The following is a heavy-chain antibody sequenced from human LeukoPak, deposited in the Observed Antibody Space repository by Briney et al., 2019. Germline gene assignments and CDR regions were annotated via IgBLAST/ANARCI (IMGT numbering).Heavy chain of an antibody. Sequence: PSGTLSLTCAVSGGSISSSNWWSWVRQPPGKGLEWIGEIYHSGSTNYNPSLKSRVTISVDKSKNQFSLKLSSVTAADTAVYYCARQERRPYYDILTGYPFDPWGQGTLVTVSS. D-gene: IGHD3-9*01. V-gene: IGHV4-4*02. CDR2: IYHSGST. CDR1: GGSISSSNW. CDR3: ARQERRPYYDILTGYPFDP. J-gene: IGHJ5*02.